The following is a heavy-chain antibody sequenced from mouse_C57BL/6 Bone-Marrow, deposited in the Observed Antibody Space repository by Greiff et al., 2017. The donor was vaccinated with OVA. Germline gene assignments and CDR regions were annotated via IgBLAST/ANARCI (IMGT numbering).Heavy chain of an antibody. CDR2: FHPYNDDT. D-gene: IGHD2-3*01. CDR3: ARRGYDGYNWYFDV. V-gene: IGHV1-47*01. Sequence: LQESGAELVKPGASVKMSCKASGYTFTTYPIEWMKQNHGKSLEWIGNFHPYNDDTKYNEKFKGKATLTVEKSSSTVYLELSRLTSDDSAVYYCARRGYDGYNWYFDVWGTGTTVTVSS. CDR1: GYTFTTYP. J-gene: IGHJ1*03.